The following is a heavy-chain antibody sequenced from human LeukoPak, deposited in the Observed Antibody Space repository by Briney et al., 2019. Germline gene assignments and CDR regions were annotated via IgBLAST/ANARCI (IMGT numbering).Heavy chain of an antibody. D-gene: IGHD4-17*01. V-gene: IGHV3-21*01. Sequence: GGSLRLSCAASGFTISTYTMNWVRQAPGKGLEWVSSIDSGGSDKYYADSVKGRFTISRDNARNSLSLQMNSLRAEDTAVYYCVRRHDFGDYLVDYWGQGTLVTVSS. CDR2: IDSGGSDK. J-gene: IGHJ4*02. CDR1: GFTISTYT. CDR3: VRRHDFGDYLVDY.